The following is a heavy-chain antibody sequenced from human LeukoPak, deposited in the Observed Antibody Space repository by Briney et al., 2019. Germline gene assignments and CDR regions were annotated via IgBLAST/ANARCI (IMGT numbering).Heavy chain of an antibody. V-gene: IGHV3-21*01. CDR1: GFTFSSYS. CDR3: ASLFDILTGYPPAEGYYGMDV. CDR2: ISSSSSYI. J-gene: IGHJ6*02. D-gene: IGHD3-9*01. Sequence: PGGSLRLSCAASGFTFSSYSMNWVRQAPGKGPEWVSSISSSSSYIYYADSVKGRFTISRDNAKNSLYLQMNSLRAEDTAVYYCASLFDILTGYPPAEGYYGMDVWGQGTTVTVSS.